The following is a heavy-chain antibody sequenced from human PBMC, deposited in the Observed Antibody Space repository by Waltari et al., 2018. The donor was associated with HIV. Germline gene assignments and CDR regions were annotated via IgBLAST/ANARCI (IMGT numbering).Heavy chain of an antibody. J-gene: IGHJ4*02. Sequence: EVQLVESGGGLIQPGGSLRLSCAASGFTVSSNYMAWVRQAPGKGLEWVSLIFSGGNTYYADSVKGRFTISRDNSKNTLYLQMNNLRAEDTAVYYCARDLGSAYLRYFDYWGRGTLVTVSS. V-gene: IGHV3-53*01. CDR2: IFSGGNT. CDR3: ARDLGSAYLRYFDY. D-gene: IGHD3-22*01. CDR1: GFTVSSNY.